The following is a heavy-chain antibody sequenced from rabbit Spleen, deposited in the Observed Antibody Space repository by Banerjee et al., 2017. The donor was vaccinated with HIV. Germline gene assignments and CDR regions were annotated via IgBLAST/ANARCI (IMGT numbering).Heavy chain of an antibody. D-gene: IGHD2-1*01. J-gene: IGHJ4*01. V-gene: IGHV1S45*01. Sequence: QEQLVESGGGLVTLGGSLKLSCKASGIDFSSYGIIWVRQAPGKGLEWVTCIYGGSFGSTVYASWAKGRFTISKTSSTTVTLQMTSLTAADTATYFCARGSATMTMVITGYYFNLWGPGTLVTVS. CDR3: ARGSATMTMVITGYYFNL. CDR1: GIDFSSYG. CDR2: IYGGSFGST.